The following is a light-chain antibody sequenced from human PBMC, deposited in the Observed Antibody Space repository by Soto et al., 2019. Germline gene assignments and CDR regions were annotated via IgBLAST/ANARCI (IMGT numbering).Light chain of an antibody. J-gene: IGKJ3*01. V-gene: IGKV1-5*01. CDR3: QQYKNYLT. Sequence: DIQMTQSPSTLSASVGDRVTITCRASQSISTWLAWYQQKPGKASKVLIYGASSLESGVPSRLSGSVSGTEFTLTISSLQPDDFATYYCQQYKNYLTFGPGTKVDIK. CDR2: GAS. CDR1: QSISTW.